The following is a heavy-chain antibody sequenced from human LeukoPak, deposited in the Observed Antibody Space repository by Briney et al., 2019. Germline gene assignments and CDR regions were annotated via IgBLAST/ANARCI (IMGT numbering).Heavy chain of an antibody. CDR1: GFTVSSNF. D-gene: IGHD3-10*01. J-gene: IGHJ5*02. V-gene: IGHV3-53*01. Sequence: GGSLRLSCAVSGFTVSSNFMTWIRQAPEKGLEWVSSIFSVGTTYYADSVQGRFTISRDISQNTLYLQMNSLRVEDTAVYYCARDLNSGSGTGWFDPWGQGKLVIVSS. CDR3: ARDLNSGSGTGWFDP. CDR2: IFSVGTT.